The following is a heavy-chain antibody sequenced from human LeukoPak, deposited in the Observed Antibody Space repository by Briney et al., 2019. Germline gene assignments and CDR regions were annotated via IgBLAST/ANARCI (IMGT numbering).Heavy chain of an antibody. CDR3: AKEVEMATIIDY. CDR2: ISGSGGST. D-gene: IGHD5-24*01. CDR1: GFTFSSNA. J-gene: IGHJ4*02. V-gene: IGHV3-23*01. Sequence: PGGSLRLSCAASGFTFSSNAMSWVRQAPGKGLEWVSAISGSGGSTYYADSVKGRFTISRVNSKNTLYLQMNSLRAEDTAVYYCAKEVEMATIIDYWGQGTLVTVSS.